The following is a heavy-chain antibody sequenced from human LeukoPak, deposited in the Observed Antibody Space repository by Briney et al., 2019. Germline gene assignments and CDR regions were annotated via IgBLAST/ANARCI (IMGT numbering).Heavy chain of an antibody. V-gene: IGHV4-30-4*08. CDR3: ARVPGAARILQTNWFDP. J-gene: IGHJ5*02. Sequence: PSQTLSLTCTVSGGSINSGDYYWSWIRQPPGKGLQWIGYIYYSGSTHYNPSLKSRVTISVDKSKNQLSLMLSSVTAADTAVYHCARVPGAARILQTNWFDPWGQGTLVTVSS. CDR1: GGSINSGDYY. CDR2: IYYSGST. D-gene: IGHD1-26*01.